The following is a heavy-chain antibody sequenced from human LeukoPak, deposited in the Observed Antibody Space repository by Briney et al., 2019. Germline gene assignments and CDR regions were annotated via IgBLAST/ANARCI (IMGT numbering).Heavy chain of an antibody. V-gene: IGHV3-21*04. CDR3: AKDSGSYFNLFDY. CDR1: GFTFSSYS. CDR2: ISSSSSYI. D-gene: IGHD1-26*01. J-gene: IGHJ4*02. Sequence: PGGSLRLSCAASGFTFSSYSMNWVRQAPGKGLEWVSSISSSSSYIYYADSVKGRFTISRDNAKNSLYLQMNSLRAEDTAVYYCAKDSGSYFNLFDYWGQGTLVTVSS.